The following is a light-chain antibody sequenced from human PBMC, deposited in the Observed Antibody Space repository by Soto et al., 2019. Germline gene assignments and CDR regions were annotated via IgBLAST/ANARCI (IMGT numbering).Light chain of an antibody. J-gene: IGKJ1*01. V-gene: IGKV3-20*01. CDR1: QSVSSSY. CDR3: QQYGSSPRT. CDR2: GAS. Sequence: EIVLTQSPGTLSLSPGERATLSCRASQSVSSSYLAWYQQKPGQAPRLLIYGASSRATGIPDRFSGSGSGTDFTLTIRTLEPEDFAVYYCQQYGSSPRTFGQGTKVEI.